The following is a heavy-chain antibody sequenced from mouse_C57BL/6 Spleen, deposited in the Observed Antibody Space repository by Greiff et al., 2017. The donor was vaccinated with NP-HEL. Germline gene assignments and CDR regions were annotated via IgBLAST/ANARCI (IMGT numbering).Heavy chain of an antibody. Sequence: VQLQQSGPELVKPGASVKLSCKASGYTFTSYDINWVKQRPGQGLEWIGWIYPRDGSTKYNEKFKGKATLTVDTSSSTAYMELHSLTSEDSAVYFCASRITTVVATPFDYWGQGTTLTVSS. CDR1: GYTFTSYD. CDR3: ASRITTVVATPFDY. D-gene: IGHD1-1*01. CDR2: IYPRDGST. V-gene: IGHV1-85*01. J-gene: IGHJ2*01.